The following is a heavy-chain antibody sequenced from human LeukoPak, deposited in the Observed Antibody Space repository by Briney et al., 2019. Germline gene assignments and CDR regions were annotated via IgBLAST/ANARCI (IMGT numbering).Heavy chain of an antibody. CDR2: IYHSGST. CDR1: GGSISSGGYD. V-gene: IGHV4-30-2*01. CDR3: ARRQPRGSSTSWRFDP. J-gene: IGHJ5*02. Sequence: SQTLSLTYTVSGGSISSGGYDGSWIRQPPGKGLEWIGYIYHSGSTYYNPSLKSRVTISVDRSKNQFSLKLSSVTAADTAVYYCARRQPRGSSTSWRFDPWGQGTLVTVSS. D-gene: IGHD2-2*01.